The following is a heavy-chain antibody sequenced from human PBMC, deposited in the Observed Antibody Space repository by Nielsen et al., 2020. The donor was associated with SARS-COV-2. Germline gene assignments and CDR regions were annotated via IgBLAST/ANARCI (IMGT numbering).Heavy chain of an antibody. J-gene: IGHJ5*02. CDR2: INHSGST. Sequence: SETLSLTCAVYGGSFSGYYWSWIRQPPGKGLEWIGDINHSGSTNYNPSLKSRVTIPVDTSKNQFSLKLSSVTAADTAVYYCARGLPTWVRSSSWFDPWGQGTLVTVSS. D-gene: IGHD3-10*01. CDR1: GGSFSGYY. V-gene: IGHV4-34*01. CDR3: ARGLPTWVRSSSWFDP.